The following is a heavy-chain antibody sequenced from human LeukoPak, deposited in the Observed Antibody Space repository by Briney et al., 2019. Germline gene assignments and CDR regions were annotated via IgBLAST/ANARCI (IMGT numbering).Heavy chain of an antibody. J-gene: IGHJ4*02. D-gene: IGHD5-18*01. CDR1: GYTFTGYY. V-gene: IGHV1-2*02. CDR3: ARRPDADTAMVFDY. CDR2: INPNSGGT. Sequence: RASVKVSCKASGYTFTGYYMHWVRQAPGQGLEWMGWINPNSGGTNYAQKFQGRVTMTRDTSISTAYMELSRLRSDDTAVYYCARRPDADTAMVFDYWGRGTLVTVSS.